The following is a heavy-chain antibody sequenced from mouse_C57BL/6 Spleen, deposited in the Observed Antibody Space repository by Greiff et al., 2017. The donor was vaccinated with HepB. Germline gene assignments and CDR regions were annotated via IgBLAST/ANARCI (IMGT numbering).Heavy chain of an antibody. CDR3: ARAGVYDYDDAMDY. CDR1: GYTFTSYW. J-gene: IGHJ4*01. V-gene: IGHV1-52*01. D-gene: IGHD2-4*01. Sequence: QVQLQQPGAELVRPGSSVKLSCKASGYTFTSYWMHWVKQRPIQGLEWIGNIDPSDSDTHYNQKFKDKATLTVDKSSSTSYMQLSSLTSEDSAVYYCARAGVYDYDDAMDYWGQGTSVTVSS. CDR2: IDPSDSDT.